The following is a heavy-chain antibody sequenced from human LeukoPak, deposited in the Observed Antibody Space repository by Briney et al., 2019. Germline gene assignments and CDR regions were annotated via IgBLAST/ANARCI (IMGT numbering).Heavy chain of an antibody. D-gene: IGHD2-2*01. J-gene: IGHJ5*02. Sequence: ASETLSLTCTVSGGSISSYYWSWVRQPAGKGPEWIGRIYASGNTNYNPSLKGRVTMTVDTSKNQFSLNLSSVTAADTAVYYCARDHCSSTSCYRPINWFDPWGQGTLVTVSS. CDR3: ARDHCSSTSCYRPINWFDP. CDR2: IYASGNT. V-gene: IGHV4-4*07. CDR1: GGSISSYY.